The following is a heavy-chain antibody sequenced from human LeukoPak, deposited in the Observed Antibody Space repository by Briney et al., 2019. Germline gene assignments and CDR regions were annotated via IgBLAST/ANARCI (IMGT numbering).Heavy chain of an antibody. CDR1: GFTFSSYG. D-gene: IGHD3-22*01. J-gene: IGHJ4*02. CDR2: ISYDGSSK. V-gene: IGHV3-30*18. Sequence: GRSLRLSCAASGFTFSSYGMHWVRQAPGKGLEWVAVISYDGSSKYYADSVKGRFTISRDNSKNTLYLQMNSLRAEDTAVYYCAKDARNYYDSSGYYPVGWGQGTLVTVSS. CDR3: AKDARNYYDSSGYYPVG.